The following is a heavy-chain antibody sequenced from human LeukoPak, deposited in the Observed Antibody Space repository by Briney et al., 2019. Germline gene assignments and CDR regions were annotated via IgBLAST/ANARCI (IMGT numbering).Heavy chain of an antibody. CDR3: NLYWEQPRGLFDY. Sequence: GGSLGLSCATSAFPLRSYAMNWVRQAPGKGLEWVSGISGSGDSTYYADSVKGRFTISRDNSKNTLYLQMNSLRAEDTALYYCNLYWEQPRGLFDYWGQGTLVTVSS. CDR2: ISGSGDST. V-gene: IGHV3-23*01. D-gene: IGHD1-26*01. CDR1: AFPLRSYA. J-gene: IGHJ4*02.